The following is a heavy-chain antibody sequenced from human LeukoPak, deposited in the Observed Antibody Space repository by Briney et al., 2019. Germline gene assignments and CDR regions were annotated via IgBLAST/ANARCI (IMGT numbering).Heavy chain of an antibody. Sequence: ASVKVSCKASGYTFTGYYMHWVRQAPGQGLEWMGWINPNSGGTNYAQKFQGRVTMTRDMSTSTAYMELRSLRSDDTAVYYCARDRALLWFGDEYYYYGIDVWGQGTTVTVSS. D-gene: IGHD3-10*01. V-gene: IGHV1-2*02. CDR2: INPNSGGT. CDR3: ARDRALLWFGDEYYYYGIDV. CDR1: GYTFTGYY. J-gene: IGHJ6*02.